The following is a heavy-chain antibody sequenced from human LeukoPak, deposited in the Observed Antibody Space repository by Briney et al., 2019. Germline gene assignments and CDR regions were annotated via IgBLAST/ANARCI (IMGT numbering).Heavy chain of an antibody. CDR1: GFTFSSYS. J-gene: IGHJ4*02. V-gene: IGHV3-21*01. Sequence: NAGGSLRLSCAASGFTFSSYSMNWVRQAPGKGLEWVSSISSSSSYIYYADSVKGRFTISRDNSKNTLYLQMNSLRAEDTAVYYCAKDHSYNSGWYGGPFDYWGQGTLVTVSS. D-gene: IGHD6-19*01. CDR2: ISSSSSYI. CDR3: AKDHSYNSGWYGGPFDY.